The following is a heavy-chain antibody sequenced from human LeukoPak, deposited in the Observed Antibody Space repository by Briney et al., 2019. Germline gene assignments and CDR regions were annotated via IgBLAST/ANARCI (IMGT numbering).Heavy chain of an antibody. CDR1: GFTFSSYS. CDR3: ARRFFDY. J-gene: IGHJ4*02. D-gene: IGHD3-3*01. Sequence: PGGSLRLSCAASGFTFSSYSMNWVRQAPGKGLEWVANIKQDGSEKYYVYSVKGRFTISRDNAKNSLYLQMNSLRAEDTAVYYCARRFFDYWGQGTLVTVSS. V-gene: IGHV3-7*01. CDR2: IKQDGSEK.